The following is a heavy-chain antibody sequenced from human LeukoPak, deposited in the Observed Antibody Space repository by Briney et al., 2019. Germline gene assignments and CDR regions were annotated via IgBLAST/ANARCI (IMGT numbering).Heavy chain of an antibody. J-gene: IGHJ4*02. V-gene: IGHV1-8*01. Sequence: ASVKVSCKASGYTFSSYDINWVRQATGQGPEWMGWMNPNSGNTGYAQKFQDRVTMTRNTSISTAYMELSSLRSEDTAVYYCARGRRDSRQFASWGQGTLVTVSS. CDR2: MNPNSGNT. CDR3: ARGRRDSRQFAS. CDR1: GYTFSSYD. D-gene: IGHD3-10*01.